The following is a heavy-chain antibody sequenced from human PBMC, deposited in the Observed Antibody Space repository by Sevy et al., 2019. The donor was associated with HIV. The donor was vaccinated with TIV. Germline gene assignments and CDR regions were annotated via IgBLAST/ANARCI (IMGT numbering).Heavy chain of an antibody. D-gene: IGHD3-22*01. CDR3: ATTKDYYESSGSPFDY. V-gene: IGHV1-24*01. CDR1: GYTLSQLS. Sequence: ASVKVSCKVSGYTLSQLSMHWVRQAPGKGLEWMGSFDPEDDETIFAQKFQGRVTMTEDTSTDTAYMELSLLRSEDTAVYYCATTKDYYESSGSPFDYWGQGTLVTVSS. CDR2: FDPEDDET. J-gene: IGHJ4*02.